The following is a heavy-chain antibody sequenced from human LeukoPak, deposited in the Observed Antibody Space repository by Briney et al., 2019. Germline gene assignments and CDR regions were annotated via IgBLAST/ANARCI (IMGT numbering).Heavy chain of an antibody. J-gene: IGHJ6*02. D-gene: IGHD1-26*01. CDR3: ASLPTPWEYNYDVDV. CDR1: GFTFSSYA. CDR2: ISGSGGST. V-gene: IGHV3-23*01. Sequence: TGGSLRLSCAASGFTFSSYAMSWVRQAPGKGLEWVSAISGSGGSTYYADSVKGRFTISRDNSKNSLHLQMNSLRAEDTAVYYCASLPTPWEYNYDVDVWGQGTTVTVSS.